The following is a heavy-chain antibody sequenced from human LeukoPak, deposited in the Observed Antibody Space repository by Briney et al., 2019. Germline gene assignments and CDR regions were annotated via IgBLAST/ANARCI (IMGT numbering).Heavy chain of an antibody. V-gene: IGHV5-51*01. D-gene: IGHD1-14*01. CDR3: ARHRATGTWSDFDY. Sequence: GESLKISCQVSGYTFTHNWIGWVRQKPGRGLEWLGVIFPADSNTAYNSSFRGQVTISVDKSIDTAYLQWGSLKASDSAIYYCARHRATGTWSDFDYWGRGTVVTVSS. J-gene: IGHJ4*02. CDR2: IFPADSNT. CDR1: GYTFTHNW.